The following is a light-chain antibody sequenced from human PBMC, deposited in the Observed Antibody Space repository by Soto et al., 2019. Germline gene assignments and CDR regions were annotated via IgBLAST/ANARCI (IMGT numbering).Light chain of an antibody. V-gene: IGKV3-15*01. Sequence: EIALTQSPVTLSVSPGERASLSCVASQSVSSNLAWYQQKPGQAPRLLIYGASTRATGIPARFSGSGSGTEFTLTISSLQSEDFAVYYCQQYNNWPPIAFGQGTRLEIK. CDR2: GAS. J-gene: IGKJ5*01. CDR1: QSVSSN. CDR3: QQYNNWPPIA.